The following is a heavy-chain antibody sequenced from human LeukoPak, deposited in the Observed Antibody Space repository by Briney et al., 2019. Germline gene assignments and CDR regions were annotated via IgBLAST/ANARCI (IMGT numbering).Heavy chain of an antibody. V-gene: IGHV3-48*02. CDR1: GFTFSHYS. CDR3: AKDSDYYHSSGYYYAYFQH. CDR2: ISSSCSTI. Sequence: GGSLRLSCAASGFTFSHYSMNWVRQAPGKGLEWVSYISSSCSTIYYADSVKGRFTISRDNAKNSLYLQMNSLRDEDTAVYYCAKDSDYYHSSGYYYAYFQHWGQGTLVTVSS. D-gene: IGHD3-22*01. J-gene: IGHJ1*01.